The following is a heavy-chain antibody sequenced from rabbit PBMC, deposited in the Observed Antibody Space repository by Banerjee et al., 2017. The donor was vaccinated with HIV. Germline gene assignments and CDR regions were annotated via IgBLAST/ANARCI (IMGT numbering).Heavy chain of an antibody. J-gene: IGHJ6*01. D-gene: IGHD4-1*01. CDR1: GFSFSSSYW. CDR2: IYTDISGST. V-gene: IGHV1S45*01. CDR3: ARAYGGWGYTYYGMDL. Sequence: QEQLEESGGDLVKPEGSLTLTCTASGFSFSSSYWICWVRQAPGKGLEWIACIYTDISGSTDYASWAKGRFTISKTSSTTVTLQMTSLTAADTATYFCARAYGGWGYTYYGMDLWGPGTLVTVS.